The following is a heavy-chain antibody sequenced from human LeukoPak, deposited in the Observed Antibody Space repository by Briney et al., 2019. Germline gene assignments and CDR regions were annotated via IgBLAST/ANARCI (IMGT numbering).Heavy chain of an antibody. CDR2: INHSGST. V-gene: IGHV4-34*01. J-gene: IGHJ4*02. CDR3: ARGGSWTGLGY. Sequence: GSLRLSWAASGFTFGSYAMSWIRQPPGKGLEWIGEINHSGSTNYNPSLKSRVTISVDTSKNQFSLKLSSVTAADTAVYYCARGGSWTGLGYWGQGTLVTVSS. CDR1: GFTFGSYA. D-gene: IGHD3/OR15-3a*01.